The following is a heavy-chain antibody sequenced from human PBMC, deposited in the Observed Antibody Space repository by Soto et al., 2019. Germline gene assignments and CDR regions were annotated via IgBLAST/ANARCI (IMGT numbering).Heavy chain of an antibody. CDR2: ITNTGSTI. Sequence: ESGGGLIQPGGSLRLSCAASGFTFSGYAMNWVRQAPGKGLEWVSYITNTGSTIYYADSVKGRFTISRDNAKNSLYLQMNSLRNEDTAVYYCARDLFTVVDVFDIWGQGTMVTVSS. J-gene: IGHJ3*02. V-gene: IGHV3-48*02. CDR3: ARDLFTVVDVFDI. CDR1: GFTFSGYA. D-gene: IGHD2-2*01.